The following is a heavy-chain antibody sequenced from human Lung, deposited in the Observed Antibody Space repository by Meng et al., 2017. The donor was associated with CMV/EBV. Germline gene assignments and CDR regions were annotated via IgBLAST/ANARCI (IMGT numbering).Heavy chain of an antibody. J-gene: IGHJ4*02. D-gene: IGHD1-26*01. CDR2: IKEDGSEK. V-gene: IGHV3-7*01. CDR3: ARAYRAIDY. CDR1: GFTFSRHA. Sequence: GESXKISCAASGFTFSRHAMHWVRQAPGKGPEWVANIKEDGSEKYYMDSVKGRFTISRDNAKNSLYVQMNSLRGEDTAVYYCARAYRAIDYWGQGTLVTVPS.